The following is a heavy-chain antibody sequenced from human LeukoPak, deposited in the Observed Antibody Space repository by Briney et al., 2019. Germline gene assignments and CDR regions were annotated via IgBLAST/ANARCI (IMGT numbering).Heavy chain of an antibody. CDR3: AKVARAGPGDC. V-gene: IGHV3-21*04. D-gene: IGHD1-1*01. J-gene: IGHJ4*02. CDR2: ISNSGSHT. Sequence: KPEGSLILSCAASGFTFSTYHMNWVRLAPGEGLEWVSSISNSGSHTYYADSVKGRFTISRDNAKDSLFLQMNSLRAEDSAVYYCAKVARAGPGDCWGQGTLVTVSS. CDR1: GFTFSTYH.